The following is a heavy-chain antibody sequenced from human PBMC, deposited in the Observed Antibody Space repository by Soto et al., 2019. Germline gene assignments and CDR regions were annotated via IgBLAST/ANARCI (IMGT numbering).Heavy chain of an antibody. CDR1: GFSFSSYA. D-gene: IGHD6-13*01. Sequence: GGSLRLSCQTSGFSFSSYAMHWVRQAPGKGLQWVGVISYDGSPKFYGESVKGRFTISRDNSKNTLYLQMPSLTTEDTGIYYCAKVAGVATGGTVGGLDPWGQGTLVTVSS. J-gene: IGHJ5*02. V-gene: IGHV3-30*18. CDR3: AKVAGVATGGTVGGLDP. CDR2: ISYDGSPK.